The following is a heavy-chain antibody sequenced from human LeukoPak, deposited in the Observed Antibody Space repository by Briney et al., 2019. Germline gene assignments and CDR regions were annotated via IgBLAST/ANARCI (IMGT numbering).Heavy chain of an antibody. Sequence: SETLSLTCAVYGGSFSGYYWSWIRQPPGKGLEWIGEINHSGSTNYNLSLKSRVTISVDTSKNQFSLKLSSVTAADTAVYYCARVTVGALDYWGQGTLVTVSS. CDR2: INHSGST. CDR3: ARVTVGALDY. V-gene: IGHV4-34*01. CDR1: GGSFSGYY. D-gene: IGHD1-26*01. J-gene: IGHJ4*02.